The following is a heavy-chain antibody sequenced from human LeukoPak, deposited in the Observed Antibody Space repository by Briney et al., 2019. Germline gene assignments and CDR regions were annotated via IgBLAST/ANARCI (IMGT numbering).Heavy chain of an antibody. CDR3: ARDLFPYYYDSSGYYLDY. Sequence: ASVKVSCKASGYTFTSYAMHWARQAPGQRLEWMGWINAGNGNTKYSQEFQGRVTITRDTSASTAYMELSSLRSEDMAVYYCARDLFPYYYDSSGYYLDYWGQGTLVTVSS. D-gene: IGHD3-22*01. CDR1: GYTFTSYA. V-gene: IGHV1-3*03. CDR2: INAGNGNT. J-gene: IGHJ4*02.